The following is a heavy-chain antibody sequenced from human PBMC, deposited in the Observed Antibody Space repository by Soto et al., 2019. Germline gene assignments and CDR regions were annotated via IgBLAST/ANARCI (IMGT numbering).Heavy chain of an antibody. CDR1: GFTFSSYE. CDR3: VRRSTLSYHGMDV. V-gene: IGHV3-30-3*01. J-gene: IGHJ6*02. Sequence: QEQLVESGGGVVQPGRSLTLSCAASGFTFSSYEMHWVRQTPGKGLEWVAIISYDGTNKYYADSVKGRFTFSRDNSNNMLYLQMNSLRAEDAAVYYCVRRSTLSYHGMDVWGQGTTVTVSS. CDR2: ISYDGTNK. D-gene: IGHD4-4*01.